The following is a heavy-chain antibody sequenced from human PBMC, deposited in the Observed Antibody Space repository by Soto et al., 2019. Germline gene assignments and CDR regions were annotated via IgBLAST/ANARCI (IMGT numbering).Heavy chain of an antibody. Sequence: GGSLRLSCAASGFTVSSNYMSWVRQAPGKGLEWVSVIYSGGSTYYADSVRGRFTISRDNSKNTPYLQMKSLRAEDTAVYYCARDPPATRHGMDVWGQGTTVTVSS. CDR3: ARDPPATRHGMDV. V-gene: IGHV3-53*01. CDR1: GFTVSSNY. CDR2: IYSGGST. J-gene: IGHJ6*02.